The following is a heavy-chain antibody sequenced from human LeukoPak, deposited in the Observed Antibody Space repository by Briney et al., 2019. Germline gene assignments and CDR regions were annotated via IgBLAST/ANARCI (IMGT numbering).Heavy chain of an antibody. CDR3: ARDLSSTPHWELDY. D-gene: IGHD1-26*01. CDR2: INPDSGDT. Sequence: ASVKVSCKASGYTFTGYYTHWVRQAPGQGLEWMGRINPDSGDTNYAQHFQGRVTMTRDTSISTVYMELSSLSYDDTAVYYCARDLSSTPHWELDYWGQGTLVTVSS. CDR1: GYTFTGYY. V-gene: IGHV1-2*06. J-gene: IGHJ4*02.